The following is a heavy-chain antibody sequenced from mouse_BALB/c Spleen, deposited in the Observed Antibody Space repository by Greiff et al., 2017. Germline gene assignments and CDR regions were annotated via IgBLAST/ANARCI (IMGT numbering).Heavy chain of an antibody. D-gene: IGHD4-1*01. Sequence: EVQGVESGGDLVKPGGSLKLSCAASGFTFSSYGMSWVRQTPDKRLEWVATISSGGSYTYYPDSVKGRFTISRDNAKNTLYLQMSSLKSEDTAMYYCARGGELVYAMDYWGQGTSVTVSS. J-gene: IGHJ4*01. CDR2: ISSGGSYT. CDR3: ARGGELVYAMDY. CDR1: GFTFSSYG. V-gene: IGHV5-6*01.